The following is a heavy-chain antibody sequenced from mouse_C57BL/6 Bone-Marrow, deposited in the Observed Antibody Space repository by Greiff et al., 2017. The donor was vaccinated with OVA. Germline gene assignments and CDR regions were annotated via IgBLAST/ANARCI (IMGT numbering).Heavy chain of an antibody. CDR1: GYTFTDYY. Sequence: VQLQQSGAELVRPGASVKLSCKASGYTFTDYYINWVKQRPGQGLEWIARIYPGSGNTYYNEKFKGKATLTAEKSSSTAYMQLSSLTSEDSSVYSCASPPTVVAPYWYFDVWGTGTTVTVSA. V-gene: IGHV1-76*01. D-gene: IGHD1-1*01. J-gene: IGHJ1*03. CDR2: IYPGSGNT. CDR3: ASPPTVVAPYWYFDV.